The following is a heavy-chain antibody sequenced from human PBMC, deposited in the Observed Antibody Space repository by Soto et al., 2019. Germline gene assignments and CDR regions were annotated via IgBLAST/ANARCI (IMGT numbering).Heavy chain of an antibody. V-gene: IGHV1-3*04. Sequence: GASVKVSCKASGYTFTDYAVHWVRQAPGQRLEWMGWISTGNGKTKYSQKFQGRVTITRDTSATTAYMELSSLRSEDTAVYYCARDTDYYDSSGYYYGMDVWGQGTTVTVSS. CDR1: GYTFTDYA. D-gene: IGHD3-22*01. J-gene: IGHJ6*02. CDR2: ISTGNGKT. CDR3: ARDTDYYDSSGYYYGMDV.